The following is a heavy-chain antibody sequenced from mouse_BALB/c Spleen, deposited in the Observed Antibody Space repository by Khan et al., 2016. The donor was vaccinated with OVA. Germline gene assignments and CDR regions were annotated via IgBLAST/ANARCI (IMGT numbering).Heavy chain of an antibody. D-gene: IGHD1-1*02. CDR1: GYTFTSYW. J-gene: IGHJ3*01. CDR3: TRCGCLVAY. CDR2: IYPGNSDN. V-gene: IGHV1-5*01. Sequence: VQLKESGTVLARPGTSVKMSCKASGYTFTSYWMHWVKQRPGQGLEWIGAIYPGNSDNSYNQKFKGKAKLTAVTCTSNAYTELSSLTNEDCAEYSCTRCGCLVAYWGQGTLVTVSA.